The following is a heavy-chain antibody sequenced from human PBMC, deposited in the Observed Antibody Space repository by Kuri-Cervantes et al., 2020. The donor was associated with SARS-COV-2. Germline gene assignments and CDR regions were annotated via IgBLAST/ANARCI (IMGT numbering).Heavy chain of an antibody. CDR1: GGTFSSYA. CDR3: ARDTWYSGSYYFGDDAFDI. J-gene: IGHJ3*02. D-gene: IGHD1-26*01. Sequence: SVKVSCKASGGTFSSYAISWVRQAPGQGLEWMGGIIPIFGAANYAQKFQGRVTITTDESTSTAYMELSSLRSEDTAVYYCARDTWYSGSYYFGDDAFDIWGQGTMVTVSS. V-gene: IGHV1-69*05. CDR2: IIPIFGAA.